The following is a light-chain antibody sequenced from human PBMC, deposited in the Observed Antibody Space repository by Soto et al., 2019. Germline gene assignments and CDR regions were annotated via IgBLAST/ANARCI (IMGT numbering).Light chain of an antibody. V-gene: IGLV2-14*01. CDR1: SSDVGGYNY. CDR3: SSYTRSSTYV. J-gene: IGLJ1*01. Sequence: QSVLTQPASVSGFPGQSITISCNGNSSDVGGYNYVSWYRQHPGRAPKLMIYDVSNRPSGVSNRFSGSKSGNTASLTISGLQAEDEADYYCSSYTRSSTYVFGTGTKVTVL. CDR2: DVS.